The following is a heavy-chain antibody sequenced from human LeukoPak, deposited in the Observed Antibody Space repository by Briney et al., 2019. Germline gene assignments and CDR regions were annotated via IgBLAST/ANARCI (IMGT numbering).Heavy chain of an antibody. V-gene: IGHV3-33*06. J-gene: IGHJ4*02. CDR3: AKSVRDGYNSPFDY. Sequence: PGGSLRLSCAASGFTFSSYGMHWVRQAPGKGLEWVAVIWYDGSNKYYADSVKGRFTISRDNSKNTLYLQMNSLRAEDTAVYYCAKSVRDGYNSPFDYWGQGTLVTVSS. D-gene: IGHD5-24*01. CDR2: IWYDGSNK. CDR1: GFTFSSYG.